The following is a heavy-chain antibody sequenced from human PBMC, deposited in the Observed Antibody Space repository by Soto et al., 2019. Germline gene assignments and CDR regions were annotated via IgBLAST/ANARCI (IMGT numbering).Heavy chain of an antibody. CDR3: ARSGYNWNDGARGYFDY. CDR1: GFTFSSYE. D-gene: IGHD1-20*01. J-gene: IGHJ4*02. Sequence: LRLSCAASGFTFSSYEMNWVRQAPGKGLEWVSYISSSGRTIYYADSVKGRFTISRDNAKNSLYLQMNSLGAEDTAVYYCARSGYNWNDGARGYFDYWGQGTLVTVSS. V-gene: IGHV3-48*03. CDR2: ISSSGRTI.